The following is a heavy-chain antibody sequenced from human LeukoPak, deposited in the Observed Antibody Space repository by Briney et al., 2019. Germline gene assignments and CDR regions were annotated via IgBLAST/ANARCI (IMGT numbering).Heavy chain of an antibody. V-gene: IGHV5-51*01. D-gene: IGHD3-22*01. Sequence: KDGESLKISCKGSGYSFTSYWIGWVRQMPGKGLEWMGIIYPGDSDTRYSPSFQGQVTISADKSISTAYLQWSSLKASDTAMYYCARSWRYDSSVDNWFDPWGQGTLVTVSS. CDR3: ARSWRYDSSVDNWFDP. J-gene: IGHJ5*02. CDR2: IYPGDSDT. CDR1: GYSFTSYW.